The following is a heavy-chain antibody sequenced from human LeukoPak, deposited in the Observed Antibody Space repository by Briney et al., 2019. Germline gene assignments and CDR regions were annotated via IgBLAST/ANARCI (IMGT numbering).Heavy chain of an antibody. CDR3: AKSRPRLLLGFDY. D-gene: IGHD3-10*01. J-gene: IGHJ4*02. Sequence: GRSLRLSCAASGFTFSSYAMHWVRQAPGKGLEWVSAISGSGGSTYYADSVKGRFTISRDNSKNTLYLQMNSLRAEDTAVYYCAKSRPRLLLGFDYWGQGTLVTVSS. CDR2: ISGSGGST. CDR1: GFTFSSYA. V-gene: IGHV3-23*01.